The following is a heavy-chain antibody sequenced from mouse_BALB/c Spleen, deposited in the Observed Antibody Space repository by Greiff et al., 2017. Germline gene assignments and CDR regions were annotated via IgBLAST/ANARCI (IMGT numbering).Heavy chain of an antibody. D-gene: IGHD2-1*01. Sequence: QVQLQQSGPQLVRPGASVKISCKASGYSFTSYWMHWVKQRPGQGLEWIGMIDPSDSETRLNQKFKDKATLTVDKSSSTAYMQLSSPTSEDSAVYYCARYGNYLDAMDYWGQGTSVTVSS. CDR2: IDPSDSET. CDR1: GYSFTSYW. CDR3: ARYGNYLDAMDY. V-gene: IGHV1S126*01. J-gene: IGHJ4*01.